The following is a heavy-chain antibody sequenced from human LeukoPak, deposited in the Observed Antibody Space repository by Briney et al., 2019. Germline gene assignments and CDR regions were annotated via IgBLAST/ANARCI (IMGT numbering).Heavy chain of an antibody. J-gene: IGHJ3*02. CDR1: GGSINSGGYY. V-gene: IGHV4-31*03. D-gene: IGHD2-15*01. CDR2: IYYSGST. CDR3: ARDGGYCSGGNCFDAFDI. Sequence: PSETLSLTCTVSGGSINSGGYYWGWIRQHPGKGLEWIGYIYYSGSTYYNPSLKSRVTISIDTSKNQFSLKLSSVTAADTAVYYCARDGGYCSGGNCFDAFDIWGQGTMVTVSS.